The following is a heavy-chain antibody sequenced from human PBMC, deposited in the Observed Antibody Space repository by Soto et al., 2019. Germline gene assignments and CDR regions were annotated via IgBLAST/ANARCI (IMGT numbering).Heavy chain of an antibody. J-gene: IGHJ4*02. V-gene: IGHV4-4*02. D-gene: IGHD6-19*01. CDR3: ALTIAVAGTVDY. CDR1: GGSISTSNC. CDR2: IYPSGST. Sequence: QVQLQESGPGLVKPSGTLSLTCAVSGGSISTSNCWSWVRQPPGKGLEWIGAIYPSGSTNYNPSLKSRVTISVVKYQNPLSLKLSSVTAADTAVYYCALTIAVAGTVDYLGQGTMVTVAS.